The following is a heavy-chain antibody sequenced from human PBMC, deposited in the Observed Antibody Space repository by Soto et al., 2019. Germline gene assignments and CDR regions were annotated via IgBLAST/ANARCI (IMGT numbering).Heavy chain of an antibody. Sequence: QVQLVQSGAEVKKPGSSVKVSCKASGDTFSSYAISWVRQAPGQGLEWMGGIIPIFGTANYEQKFQGRVMITADESTSTAYMDLRSLSSEDTAVSYCARGVVPAANEEYYFDYWGQGTLVTVSS. CDR3: ARGVVPAANEEYYFDY. CDR2: IIPIFGTA. CDR1: GDTFSSYA. J-gene: IGHJ4*02. V-gene: IGHV1-69*01. D-gene: IGHD2-2*01.